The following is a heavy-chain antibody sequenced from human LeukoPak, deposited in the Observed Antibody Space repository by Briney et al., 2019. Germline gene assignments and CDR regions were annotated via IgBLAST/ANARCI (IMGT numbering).Heavy chain of an antibody. Sequence: PSETLSLTCTVSGGSISSSSYYWGWIRQPPGKGLEWIGNIYYSGSTYYNPSLKSRVTISLDTSKNQFSLKLSSVTAADTAVYYCARVNDGDRYYYYYYMDVWGKGTTVTVSS. CDR2: IYYSGST. CDR3: ARVNDGDRYYYYYYMDV. CDR1: GGSISSSSYY. J-gene: IGHJ6*03. D-gene: IGHD4-17*01. V-gene: IGHV4-39*01.